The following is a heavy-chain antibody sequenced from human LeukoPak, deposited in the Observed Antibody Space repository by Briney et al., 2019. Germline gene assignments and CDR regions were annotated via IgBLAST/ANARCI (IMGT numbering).Heavy chain of an antibody. D-gene: IGHD1-26*01. CDR1: GFTFSSYG. V-gene: IGHV3-23*01. J-gene: IGHJ4*02. CDR3: AKGLISSATYFSYFDY. Sequence: GGSLRLSCAASGFTFSSYGMSWVRQAPGKGLEWVAAISAGGDPTNYADSVKGRFPISRDSSKNMLYVQMNSLRAEDTAIYYCAKGLISSATYFSYFDYWGQGTLVTVSS. CDR2: ISAGGDPT.